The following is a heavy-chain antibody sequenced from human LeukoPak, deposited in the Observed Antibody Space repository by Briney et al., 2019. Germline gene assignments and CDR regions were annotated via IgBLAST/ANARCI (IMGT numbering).Heavy chain of an antibody. Sequence: GGSLRLSCAASGFTFSSYAMSWVRQAPGKGLEWASAISGSGGSTYYADSVKGRFTISRDNARNTPFLQMNSLRTEDAAVYYCATYVDTVRYDAFDVWGQGTMVTVSS. CDR3: ATYVDTVRYDAFDV. J-gene: IGHJ3*01. D-gene: IGHD5-18*01. CDR1: GFTFSSYA. CDR2: ISGSGGST. V-gene: IGHV3-23*01.